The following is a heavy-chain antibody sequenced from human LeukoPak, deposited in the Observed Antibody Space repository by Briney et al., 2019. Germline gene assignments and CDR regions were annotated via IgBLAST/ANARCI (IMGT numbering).Heavy chain of an antibody. D-gene: IGHD1-26*01. CDR2: ISSSGSTI. CDR1: GFTFSDYY. CDR3: ARPYSGGWYYFDY. J-gene: IGHJ4*02. V-gene: IGHV3-11*01. Sequence: PGGSLRLSCAASGFTFSDYYLNWIRQAPGKGLEWVSYISSSGSTIYYADSVKGSFTISRDNAKILLYLQMNSLRAEDTDLYYCARPYSGGWYYFDYWGQGTMVTVSS.